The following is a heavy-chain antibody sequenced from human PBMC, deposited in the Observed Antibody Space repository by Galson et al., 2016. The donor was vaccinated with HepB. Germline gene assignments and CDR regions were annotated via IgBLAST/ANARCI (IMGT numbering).Heavy chain of an antibody. Sequence: SETLSLTCAVHGGSFSSYWSWIRQPPGKGLEWIGEINHSGSTNYNPSLKSRVTISVDASKNQIPLKLSSMTAADTAVYYCARHCGGGSCYRAFEICGQGTTVTVSS. CDR3: ARHCGGGSCYRAFEI. J-gene: IGHJ3*02. CDR2: INHSGST. D-gene: IGHD2-15*01. V-gene: IGHV4-34*01. CDR1: GGSFSSY.